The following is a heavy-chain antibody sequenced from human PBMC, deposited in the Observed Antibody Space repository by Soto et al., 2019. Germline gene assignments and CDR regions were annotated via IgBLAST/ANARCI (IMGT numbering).Heavy chain of an antibody. Sequence: PGGSLRLSCAASGFTSSTYEMNWVRQAPGKGLEWLSYISVSGSNIYYADSVKGRFTISRDNAKNSLFLQMNSLRADDTAFYYCARDKGADTGAIDCWGQGTLVTVSS. D-gene: IGHD6-19*01. J-gene: IGHJ4*02. CDR3: ARDKGADTGAIDC. V-gene: IGHV3-48*03. CDR2: ISVSGSNI. CDR1: GFTSSTYE.